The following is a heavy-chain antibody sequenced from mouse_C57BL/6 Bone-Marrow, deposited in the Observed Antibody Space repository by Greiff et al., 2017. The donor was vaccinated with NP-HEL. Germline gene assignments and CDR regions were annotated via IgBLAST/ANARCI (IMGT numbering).Heavy chain of an antibody. CDR2: IDPSDSYT. Sequence: QVQLQQPGAELVKPGASVKLSCKASGYTFTSYWMQWVKQRPGQGLEWIGEIDPSDSYTNYNPKVKGKATLTVDTSSSTAYMQLSSLTSEDSAVYYCARGPYYGSSSFAYWGQGTLVTVSA. CDR3: ARGPYYGSSSFAY. V-gene: IGHV1-50*01. CDR1: GYTFTSYW. D-gene: IGHD1-1*01. J-gene: IGHJ3*01.